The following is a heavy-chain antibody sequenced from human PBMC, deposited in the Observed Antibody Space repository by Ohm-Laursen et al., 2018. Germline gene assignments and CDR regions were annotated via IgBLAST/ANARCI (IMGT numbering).Heavy chain of an antibody. CDR3: ARVDYYDSSGYGGMDV. V-gene: IGHV3-11*01. CDR2: ISSSGSTI. J-gene: IGHJ6*02. Sequence: GSLRLSCAAFGFTFSDYYMSWIRQAPGKGLEWVSYISSSGSTIYYADSVKGRFTISRDNAKNSLYLQMNSLRAEDTAVYYCARVDYYDSSGYGGMDVWGQGTTVTVSS. D-gene: IGHD3-22*01. CDR1: GFTFSDYY.